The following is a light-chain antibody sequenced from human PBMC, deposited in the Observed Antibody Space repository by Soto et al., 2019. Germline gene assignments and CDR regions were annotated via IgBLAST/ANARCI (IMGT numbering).Light chain of an antibody. Sequence: QSVLTQSSSASASLGSSVKLTCTLSSGHSSYIIAWHQQQPGKAPRYLMKLEGSGSYNKGSGVPDPFSGSSSGADRYLTISNLQSEDEADYYCETWDSNTRVFGGGTKLTVL. J-gene: IGLJ3*02. CDR2: LEGSGSY. V-gene: IGLV4-60*03. CDR1: SGHSSYI. CDR3: ETWDSNTRV.